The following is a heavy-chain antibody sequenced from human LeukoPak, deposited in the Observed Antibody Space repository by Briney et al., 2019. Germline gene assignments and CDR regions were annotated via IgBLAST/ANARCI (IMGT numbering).Heavy chain of an antibody. D-gene: IGHD1-26*01. CDR2: ISSSGSTI. V-gene: IGHV3-48*04. CDR1: GFTFSSYS. CDR3: ARVTREAGAATLDG. J-gene: IGHJ4*02. Sequence: PGGSLRLSCAASGFTFSSYSMNWVRQAPGKGLEWASYISSSGSTIYYADSVKGRFTISRDNAKNSLYLQMNSLRAEDTAVYYCARVTREAGAATLDGWGQGTLVTVSS.